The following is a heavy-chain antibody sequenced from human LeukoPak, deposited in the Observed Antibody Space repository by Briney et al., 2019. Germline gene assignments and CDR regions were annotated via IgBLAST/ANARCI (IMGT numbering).Heavy chain of an antibody. CDR2: INSDGSST. J-gene: IGHJ4*02. CDR1: GFTFSSYW. CDR3: ARDLGYCSSTSCYEFGDFDY. D-gene: IGHD2-2*01. Sequence: GGSLRLSCAASGFTFSSYWMHWVRQAPGKGLVWVSRINSDGSSTSYADSVKGRVTISRDNAKNTLFLQMRSLRAEDTAVYYCARDLGYCSSTSCYEFGDFDYWGQGTLVTVSS. V-gene: IGHV3-74*01.